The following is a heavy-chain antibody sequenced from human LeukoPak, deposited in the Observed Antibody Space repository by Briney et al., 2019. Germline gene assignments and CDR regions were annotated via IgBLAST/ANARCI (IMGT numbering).Heavy chain of an antibody. CDR1: GYTLTELS. Sequence: GASVKVSCKVSGYTLTELSMHWVRQAPGKGLEWMGGFDPEDGETIYAQKFQGRVTMTEDTSTDTAYMELSSLRSEDTAMYYCATDSPLYYYGLGNWFDPWGQGTLVTVSS. CDR3: ATDSPLYYYGLGNWFDP. V-gene: IGHV1-24*01. D-gene: IGHD3-10*01. CDR2: FDPEDGET. J-gene: IGHJ5*02.